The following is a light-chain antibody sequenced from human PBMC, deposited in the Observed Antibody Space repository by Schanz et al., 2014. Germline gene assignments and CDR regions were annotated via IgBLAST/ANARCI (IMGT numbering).Light chain of an antibody. J-gene: IGKJ2*01. CDR3: QQYGSSPRT. Sequence: EIVLTQSPGTLSLSPGDRVTLSCRASQGVSSTCLAWYQQKPGQAPRLLIYGASTRATGIPARFSGSGSGTEFTLTISSLQSEDFAVYYCQQYGSSPRTFGQGTKLEI. CDR1: QGVSSTC. CDR2: GAS. V-gene: IGKV3-20*01.